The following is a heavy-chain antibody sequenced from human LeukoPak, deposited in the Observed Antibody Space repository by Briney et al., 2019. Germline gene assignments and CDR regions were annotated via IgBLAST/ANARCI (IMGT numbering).Heavy chain of an antibody. J-gene: IGHJ6*02. V-gene: IGHV1-69*13. CDR2: IIPIFGTA. D-gene: IGHD4-23*01. CDR1: GYTFTSYG. Sequence: GASVKVSCKASGYTFTSYGISWVRQAPGQGLEWMGGIIPIFGTANYAQKFQGRVTITADESTSTAYMELSSLRSEDTAVYYCARVTPYYYYGMDVWGQGTTVTVSS. CDR3: ARVTPYYYYGMDV.